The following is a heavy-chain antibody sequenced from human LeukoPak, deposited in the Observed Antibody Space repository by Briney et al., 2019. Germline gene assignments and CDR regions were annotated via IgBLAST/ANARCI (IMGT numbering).Heavy chain of an antibody. CDR1: GYTFTGYY. J-gene: IGHJ3*02. D-gene: IGHD1-26*01. V-gene: IGHV1-2*02. CDR2: INPNSGGT. Sequence: GASVKVSCKASGYTFTGYYMHWVRQAPGQGLEWMGWINPNSGGTNYAQNFQGRVTMTRDTSISTAYMELSRLRSDDTALYYCARASGRYSDSFDIWGQATMVTVSS. CDR3: ARASGRYSDSFDI.